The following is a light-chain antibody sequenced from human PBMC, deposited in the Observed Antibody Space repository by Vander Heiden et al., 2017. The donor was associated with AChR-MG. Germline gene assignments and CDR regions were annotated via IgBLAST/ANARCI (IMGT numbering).Light chain of an antibody. CDR1: SGSVSTNYY. CDR2: STN. V-gene: IGLV8-61*01. J-gene: IGLJ3*02. Sequence: QTVVTQEPSFSVSPGGTVTLTCGLSSGSVSTNYYPSWYQQTPGQAPRTLIYSTNTRSSGVPDRFSGSILGNKADLTITGAQADDESDYYCVLYMGSGIPWVFGGGTKLTVL. CDR3: VLYMGSGIPWV.